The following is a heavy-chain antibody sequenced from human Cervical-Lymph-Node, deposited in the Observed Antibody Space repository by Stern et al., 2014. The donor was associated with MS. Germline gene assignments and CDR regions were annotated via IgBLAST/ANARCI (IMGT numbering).Heavy chain of an antibody. V-gene: IGHV5-51*03. CDR1: GYSLTNTW. Sequence: EVQLVESGAELKKPGESLRISCKCSGYSLTNTWIGWVRQMPGKDLEWMGIISPGDSETRYSPSFQGQVTISADKSINTAYLQWSSLKASDTAMYYCARGRGIALRPDYWGQGTLVTVSS. CDR3: ARGRGIALRPDY. D-gene: IGHD6-13*01. CDR2: ISPGDSET. J-gene: IGHJ4*02.